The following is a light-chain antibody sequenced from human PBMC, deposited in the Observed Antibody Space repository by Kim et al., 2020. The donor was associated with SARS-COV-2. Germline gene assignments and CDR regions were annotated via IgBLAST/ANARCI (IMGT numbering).Light chain of an antibody. V-gene: IGLV6-57*03. J-gene: IGLJ3*02. CDR2: ENN. CDR3: QSYDSSNHWV. Sequence: KTVNLSCTRSSGSIASNYVQWYQQRPGSAPTTVIYENNQRPSGVADRFSGSIDSASNSASLTISGLKTEDEADYYCQSYDSSNHWVFGGGTQLTVL. CDR1: SGSIASNY.